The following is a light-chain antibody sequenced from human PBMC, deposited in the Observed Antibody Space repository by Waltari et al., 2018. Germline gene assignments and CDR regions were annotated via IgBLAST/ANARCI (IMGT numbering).Light chain of an antibody. V-gene: IGKV3-11*01. CDR1: QSISNN. Sequence: ILLTQSPVILSVSPEGRATPPCRASQSISNNLAWYQQKPGQAPRPLIYDASNRATGIPARFSGSGSGTDFTLTIASLEPEDLAVYYCQHRYNWPRTFGQGTKVEIK. CDR3: QHRYNWPRT. J-gene: IGKJ1*01. CDR2: DAS.